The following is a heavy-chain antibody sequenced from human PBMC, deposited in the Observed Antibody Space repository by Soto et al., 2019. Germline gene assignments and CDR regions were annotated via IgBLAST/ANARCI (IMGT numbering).Heavy chain of an antibody. D-gene: IGHD1-7*01. Sequence: PGESLKISCKGSGYSFTSYWISWVRQMPGKGLEWMGRIDPSDSYTNYSPSFQGHVTISADKSISTAYLQWSSLKASDTAMYYCARSPSLELGGNYGMDVWGQGTTVTVSS. V-gene: IGHV5-10-1*01. CDR1: GYSFTSYW. CDR2: IDPSDSYT. J-gene: IGHJ6*02. CDR3: ARSPSLELGGNYGMDV.